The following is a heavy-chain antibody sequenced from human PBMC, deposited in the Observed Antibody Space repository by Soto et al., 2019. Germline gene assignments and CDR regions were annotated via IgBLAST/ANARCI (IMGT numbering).Heavy chain of an antibody. D-gene: IGHD2-2*01. CDR3: ARVPDR. CDR2: IYHSGGS. CDR1: GGSISSGGYS. Sequence: SETLSLTCAVSGGSISSGGYSWSWIRQPPGKGLEWIVYIYHSGGSYYTPSLNSLVTISVDRSKNQFSLKLSSVTAADTAVYYCARVPDRWGQGTLVTVSS. J-gene: IGHJ5*02. V-gene: IGHV4-30-2*01.